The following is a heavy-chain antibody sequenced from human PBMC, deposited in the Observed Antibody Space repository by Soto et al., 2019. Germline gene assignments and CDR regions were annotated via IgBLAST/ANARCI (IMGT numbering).Heavy chain of an antibody. CDR2: IKNDGSEK. Sequence: LRLSCAASGISTSSYWVGWVRQAPGRGLEWVASIKNDGSEKYYMDSLKGRFTISRDNALNSLYLQMNSLRAEDTAVYFCVTGYHSDYWGQGTLVTVSS. V-gene: IGHV3-7*03. CDR3: VTGYHSDY. D-gene: IGHD5-18*01. J-gene: IGHJ4*02. CDR1: GISTSSYW.